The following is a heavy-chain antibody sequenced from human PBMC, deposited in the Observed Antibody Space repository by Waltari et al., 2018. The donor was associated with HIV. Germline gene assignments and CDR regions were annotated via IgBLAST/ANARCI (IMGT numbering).Heavy chain of an antibody. CDR3: AKAYYGMDV. Sequence: QVQLVESGGGVVQPGGSLRLSCAASGFTFSSYGMHWVRQAPGKGLEWVAFIRYDGSNKYYADSVKGRFTISRDNSKNTLYLQMNSLRAEDTAVYYCAKAYYGMDVWGQGTTVTVSS. V-gene: IGHV3-30*02. CDR1: GFTFSSYG. J-gene: IGHJ6*02. CDR2: IRYDGSNK.